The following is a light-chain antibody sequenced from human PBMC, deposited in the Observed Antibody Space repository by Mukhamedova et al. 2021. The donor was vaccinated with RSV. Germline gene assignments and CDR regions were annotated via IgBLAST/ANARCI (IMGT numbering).Light chain of an antibody. CDR2: DAS. CDR3: QQYDNLPRT. V-gene: IGKV1-33*01. J-gene: IGKJ2*01. CDR1: RSY. Sequence: RSYKQWYQRRVHGKAPKLLIYDASNLETGVPSRFSGSGSGTDFTFTISSLQPEDIATYYCQQYDNLPRTFGQGTKLEIK.